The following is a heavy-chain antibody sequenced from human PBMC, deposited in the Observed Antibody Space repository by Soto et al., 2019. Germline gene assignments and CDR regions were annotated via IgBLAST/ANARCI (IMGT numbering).Heavy chain of an antibody. D-gene: IGHD3-3*01. CDR2: IYPGDSDT. V-gene: IGHV5-51*01. J-gene: IGHJ3*02. Sequence: SQQSSDKRCGYSVCRYWLGSDRQKNEKGLEWMGIIYPGDSDTRYSPSFQGQVTISADKSISTAYLQWSSLKASDTAMYYCARLWGGYYPRGAFAIWGQGTMVTVSS. CDR3: ARLWGGYYPRGAFAI. CDR1: GYSVCRYW.